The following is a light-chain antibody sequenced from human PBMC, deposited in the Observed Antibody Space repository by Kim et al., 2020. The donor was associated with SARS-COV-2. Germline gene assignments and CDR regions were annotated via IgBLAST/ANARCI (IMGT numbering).Light chain of an antibody. CDR1: NIGSKN. Sequence: SYELTQPPSVSVALGQTARITCGGNNIGSKNVHWYQQKPGQAPVLVIYRDGDRPSGIPERFSGSNSGNTATLTISRAQAGDEADYYCQVWDSSPVIFGGGTQLTVL. J-gene: IGLJ2*01. CDR2: RDG. V-gene: IGLV3-9*01. CDR3: QVWDSSPVI.